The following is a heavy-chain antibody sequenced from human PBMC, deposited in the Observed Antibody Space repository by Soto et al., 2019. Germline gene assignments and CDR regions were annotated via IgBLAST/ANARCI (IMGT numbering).Heavy chain of an antibody. J-gene: IGHJ3*02. CDR1: GFTFSSYE. CDR3: ARVYYDSSGYPAFDI. CDR2: ISSSGSTI. V-gene: IGHV3-48*03. D-gene: IGHD3-22*01. Sequence: EVQLVESGGGLVQPGGSLRLSCAASGFTFSSYEMNWVRQAPGKGLEWVSYISSSGSTIYYADSVKGRFTISRDNAKNSLYLQMNSLRAEDTAVYYCARVYYDSSGYPAFDIWGQGKMVNVSS.